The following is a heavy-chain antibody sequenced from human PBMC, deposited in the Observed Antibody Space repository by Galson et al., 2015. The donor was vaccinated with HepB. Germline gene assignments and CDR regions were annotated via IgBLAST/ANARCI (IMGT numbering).Heavy chain of an antibody. Sequence: SLRLSCAASEFTFNQYAMSWVRQAPGKGLQWVSTISGGGGSTYSADSVKGRFTISRDNSKNTLYLQMNSLRAEDTAVYYCAKVHFGIINIYDAFDIWGQGTMVTVSS. CDR2: ISGGGGST. D-gene: IGHD3-3*01. J-gene: IGHJ3*02. CDR3: AKVHFGIINIYDAFDI. CDR1: EFTFNQYA. V-gene: IGHV3-23*01.